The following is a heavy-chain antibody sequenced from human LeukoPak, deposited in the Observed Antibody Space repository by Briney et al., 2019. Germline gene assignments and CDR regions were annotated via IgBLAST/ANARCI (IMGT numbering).Heavy chain of an antibody. CDR2: ISWNSGSI. V-gene: IGHV3-9*01. CDR1: GFTFDDYA. Sequence: GGSLRLSCAASGFTFDDYAMHWVRQAPGKGLEWVPGISWNSGSIGYADSVKGRFTISRDNAKNSLYLQMNSLRAEDTALYYCAKARYCSSTSCTRSFDYWGQGTLVTVSS. J-gene: IGHJ4*02. CDR3: AKARYCSSTSCTRSFDY. D-gene: IGHD2-2*01.